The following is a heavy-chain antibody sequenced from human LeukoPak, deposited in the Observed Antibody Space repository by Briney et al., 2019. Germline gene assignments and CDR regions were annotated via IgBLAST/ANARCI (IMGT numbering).Heavy chain of an antibody. V-gene: IGHV1-69*13. CDR1: GYTFTSYG. J-gene: IGHJ4*02. CDR3: ARQKAYDLLTAAGYYFDF. CDR2: IIPMFGSA. Sequence: ASVKVSCKASGYTFTSYGITWVRQAPGQGLEWMGGIIPMFGSANSAQKFQDRVTITADESTSTVYMELSSLRSDDTAVYYCARQKAYDLLTAAGYYFDFWGQGTLVTVSS. D-gene: IGHD3-9*01.